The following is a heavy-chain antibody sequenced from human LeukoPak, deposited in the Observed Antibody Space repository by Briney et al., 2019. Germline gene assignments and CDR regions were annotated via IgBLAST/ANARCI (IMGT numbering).Heavy chain of an antibody. CDR2: IIHIFGTA. D-gene: IGHD2-21*01. V-gene: IGHV1-69*13. Sequence: SVKVSCXASGGTFSSYAISWVRQAPGQGLEWMGGIIHIFGTANYAQKFQGRVTITADESTSTAYMELSSLRSEDTAVYYCARGVVIDAFDIWGQGTMVTVSS. CDR1: GGTFSSYA. CDR3: ARGVVIDAFDI. J-gene: IGHJ3*02.